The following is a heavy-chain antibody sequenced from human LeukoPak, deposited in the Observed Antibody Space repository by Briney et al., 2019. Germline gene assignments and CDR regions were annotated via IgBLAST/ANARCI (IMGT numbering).Heavy chain of an antibody. D-gene: IGHD2-21*01. CDR3: ARDVVPYYYYYYMDV. J-gene: IGHJ6*03. CDR1: GFTFSSYT. CDR2: ISYDGTNK. V-gene: IGHV3-30*04. Sequence: PAGTLRLSCAASGFTFSSYTMHWVRPAPGKGLEWVAVISYDGTNKYYADPVKGRFTISRDNSQNTMYLQMNNLRADDTAVYYCARDVVPYYYYYYMDVWGKGTTVTVSS.